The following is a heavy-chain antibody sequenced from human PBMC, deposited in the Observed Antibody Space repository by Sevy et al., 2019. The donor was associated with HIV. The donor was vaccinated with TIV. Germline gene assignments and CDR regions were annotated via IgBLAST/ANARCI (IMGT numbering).Heavy chain of an antibody. V-gene: IGHV1-18*01. D-gene: IGHD1-26*01. Sequence: ASVKVSYKASGYTFTYYHITWVRQAPGQGLEWMGWITPNNGHTNIAQRLQGRVTMTTDTSTSTAYLELRSLTSDDTAVYYCARAPSGSQGPGQYFHHWGQGTLVTVSS. CDR2: ITPNNGHT. CDR1: GYTFTYYH. J-gene: IGHJ1*01. CDR3: ARAPSGSQGPGQYFHH.